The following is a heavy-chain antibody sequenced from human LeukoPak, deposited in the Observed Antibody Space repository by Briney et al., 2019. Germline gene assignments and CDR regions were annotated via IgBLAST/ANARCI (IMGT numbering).Heavy chain of an antibody. Sequence: SETLSLTCAVYGGSFSTYYWSWIRQPPGKGLEWIGEINHSGSTNYNPSLKSRVTISVDTSKNQFSLKLSSVTAADTAVYYCARKRCSSTSCYGYCYYYMDVWGKGTTVTVSS. J-gene: IGHJ6*03. CDR2: INHSGST. CDR3: ARKRCSSTSCYGYCYYYMDV. CDR1: GGSFSTYY. D-gene: IGHD2-2*01. V-gene: IGHV4-34*01.